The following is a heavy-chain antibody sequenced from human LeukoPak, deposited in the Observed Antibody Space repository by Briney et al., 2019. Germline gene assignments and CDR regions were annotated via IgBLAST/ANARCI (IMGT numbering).Heavy chain of an antibody. V-gene: IGHV3-21*01. CDR1: GFTFSSYS. D-gene: IGHD3-3*01. CDR3: ARDPRAYYDFWSGYYYYGMDV. J-gene: IGHJ6*02. CDR2: ISSSSSYI. Sequence: GGSLRLSRAASGFTFSSYSMNWVRQAPGKGLEWVSSISSSSSYIYYADSVKGRFTISRDNAKNSLYLQMNSLRAEDTAVYYCARDPRAYYDFWSGYYYYGMDVWGQGTTVTVSS.